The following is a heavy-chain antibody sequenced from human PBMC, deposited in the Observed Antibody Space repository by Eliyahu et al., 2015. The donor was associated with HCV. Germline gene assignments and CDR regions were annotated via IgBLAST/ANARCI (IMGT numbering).Heavy chain of an antibody. Sequence: EVQLVESGGGLVEPGGSLRLSCAASGFTFSDAYMNWVRQAPGKGLGWVGRITSRTAGGTTAYAAPVKGRFTISRDDSKNTLYLQMNSLKTDDTAVYYCATEVLWFDNLSPGDDYWGLGTLVTVSS. J-gene: IGHJ4*02. CDR1: GFTFSDAY. D-gene: IGHD3-10*01. CDR3: ATEVLWFDNLSPGDDY. V-gene: IGHV3-15*07. CDR2: ITSRTAGGTT.